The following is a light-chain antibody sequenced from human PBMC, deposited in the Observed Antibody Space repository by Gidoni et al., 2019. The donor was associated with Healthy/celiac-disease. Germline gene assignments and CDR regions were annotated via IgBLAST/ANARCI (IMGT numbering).Light chain of an antibody. V-gene: IGLV2-14*01. Sequence: QSALTQPASVSGSPGQSITIYCTGTSSDVGGYNYVSWYQQPPGKAPKLMIDDVSNRPSGVSNRFSGSKSGNTASLTISGLQAEDEADYYCSSYTSSSPYVFGTGTKVTVL. CDR3: SSYTSSSPYV. J-gene: IGLJ1*01. CDR1: SSDVGGYNY. CDR2: DVS.